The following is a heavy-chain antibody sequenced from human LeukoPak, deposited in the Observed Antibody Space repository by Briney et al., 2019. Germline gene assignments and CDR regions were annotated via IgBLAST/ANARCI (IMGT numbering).Heavy chain of an antibody. V-gene: IGHV4-61*01. CDR2: IYYSGST. D-gene: IGHD2/OR15-2a*01. CDR3: ARGLASSMYYFDY. Sequence: SQTLSLTCAVSGGSISTGYWWSWIRQPPGKGLEWIGYIYYSGSTNYNPSLKSRVTISVDTSKNQFSLKLSSVTAADTAVYYCARGLASSMYYFDYWGQGTLVTVSS. CDR1: GGSISTGYW. J-gene: IGHJ4*02.